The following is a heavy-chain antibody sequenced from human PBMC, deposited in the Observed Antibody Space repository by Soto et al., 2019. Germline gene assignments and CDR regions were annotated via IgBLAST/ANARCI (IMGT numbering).Heavy chain of an antibody. J-gene: IGHJ4*02. D-gene: IGHD2-15*01. CDR2: ISSSGST. CDR3: ARRIQLDY. Sequence: QVQLQESGPGLVKPSETLSPTCTVSGGSISSYYWSWLRQPPGKRLEWIGHISSSGSTSYNPSLKSRVSISMDTSKIQFYLNLGSVTAADSAVYYCARRIQLDYWGQRTLVTVSS. CDR1: GGSISSYY. V-gene: IGHV4-59*01.